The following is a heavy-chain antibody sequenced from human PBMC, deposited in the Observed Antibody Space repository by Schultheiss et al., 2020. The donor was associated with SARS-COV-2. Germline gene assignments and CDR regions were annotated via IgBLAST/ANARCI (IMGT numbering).Heavy chain of an antibody. CDR3: ARDDPKYSSTWKNWFDP. CDR2: ILYDGRSE. Sequence: GGSLRLSCAASGFSFSNYGMHWVRQAPGKGLEWVGMILYDGRSEYYADSVKGRFTISRDNSNSILYLQMSSLRVEDTAVYYCARDDPKYSSTWKNWFDPWGQGTLVTVSS. D-gene: IGHD6-13*01. J-gene: IGHJ5*02. V-gene: IGHV3-30*03. CDR1: GFSFSNYG.